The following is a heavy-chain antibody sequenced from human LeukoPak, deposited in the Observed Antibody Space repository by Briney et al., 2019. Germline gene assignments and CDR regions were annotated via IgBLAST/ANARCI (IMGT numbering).Heavy chain of an antibody. D-gene: IGHD3-9*01. V-gene: IGHV4-39*01. CDR3: ARVNYDILTGYSRVRMDV. J-gene: IGHJ6*02. CDR1: GGSISSSSYY. Sequence: SETLSLTCTVSGGSISSSSYYWGWIRQPPGEGLEWIGSIYYSGSTYYNPFLKSRVTISVDTSKNQFSLKLSPVTAADTAVYYCARVNYDILTGYSRVRMDVWGQGTTVTVSS. CDR2: IYYSGST.